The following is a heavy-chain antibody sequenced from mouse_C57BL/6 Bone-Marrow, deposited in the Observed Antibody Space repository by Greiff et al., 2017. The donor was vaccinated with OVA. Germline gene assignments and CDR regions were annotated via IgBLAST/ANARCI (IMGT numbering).Heavy chain of an antibody. D-gene: IGHD4-1*01. CDR1: GYTFTSYG. V-gene: IGHV1-81*01. J-gene: IGHJ2*01. Sequence: VQLQQFGAELARPGASVKLSCKASGYTFTSYGISWVKQRTGQGLEWIGEIYPRSGNTYYNEKFKGKATLTADKSSSTAYMELRSLTSEDSAVYFCARKPNFYYWGQGTTLTVSS. CDR2: IYPRSGNT. CDR3: ARKPNFYY.